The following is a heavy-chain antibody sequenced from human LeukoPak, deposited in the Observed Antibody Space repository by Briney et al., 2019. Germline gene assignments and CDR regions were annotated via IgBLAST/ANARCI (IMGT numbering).Heavy chain of an antibody. CDR2: INLNSGGT. Sequence: GASVKVSCKASGYTFTGYYMHWVRQAPGQGLEWMGWINLNSGGTNDAQKFQDRVTMTRDTSISTAYMELSRLRFDDTAVYYCARSPDILTGENFDYWGQGTLVIVSS. CDR3: ARSPDILTGENFDY. D-gene: IGHD3-9*01. V-gene: IGHV1-2*02. CDR1: GYTFTGYY. J-gene: IGHJ4*02.